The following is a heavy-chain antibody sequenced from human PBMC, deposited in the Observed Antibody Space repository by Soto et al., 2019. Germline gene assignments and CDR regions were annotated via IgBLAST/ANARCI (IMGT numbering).Heavy chain of an antibody. CDR1: GASISSSKC. V-gene: IGHV4-4*02. CDR2: ICHSGST. J-gene: IGHJ3*02. D-gene: IGHD6-13*01. Sequence: SETLSLTCAVSGASISSSKCWSWVRQPPGKGLEWIGEICHSGSTNYNPPLKSRVTISVDKSKNQFSLKLNSLTAADTAMYYCARTNGYSIPTCFCDIWGQGTMVT. CDR3: ARTNGYSIPTCFCDI.